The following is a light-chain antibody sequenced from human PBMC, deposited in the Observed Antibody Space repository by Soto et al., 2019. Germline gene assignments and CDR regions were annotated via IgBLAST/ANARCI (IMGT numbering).Light chain of an antibody. V-gene: IGLV2-8*01. CDR1: SSDVGAFNY. J-gene: IGLJ1*01. CDR3: SSYAGINIYV. CDR2: EIN. Sequence: QSVLTQPPSASGSPGQSVTISCTGTSSDVGAFNYVSWYQQHPGKAPKLMIFEINKRPSGVPDRFSGSKSGNTASLTVSGPQAEDEADYYCSSYAGINIYVFGGGTKVTVL.